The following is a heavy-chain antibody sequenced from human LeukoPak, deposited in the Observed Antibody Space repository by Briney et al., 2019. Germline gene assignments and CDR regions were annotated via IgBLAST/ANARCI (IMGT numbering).Heavy chain of an antibody. Sequence: GQSLKISCEGSGYRFTTYWIGWVRQMPGQGLEWMGVIYPGDSDTTYSPSFQSQVTISADKSNNTAYLQWSSLKASDTATYYCARRAYYNYGLDVWGQGTTVTVSS. CDR3: ARRAYYNYGLDV. CDR1: GYRFTTYW. V-gene: IGHV5-51*01. J-gene: IGHJ6*02. CDR2: IYPGDSDT.